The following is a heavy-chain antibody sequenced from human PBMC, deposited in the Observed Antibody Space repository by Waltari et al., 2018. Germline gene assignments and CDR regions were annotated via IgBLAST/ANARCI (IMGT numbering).Heavy chain of an antibody. D-gene: IGHD6-19*01. CDR1: GYTFTGYY. CDR2: INPNSGGT. CDR3: ARVLYSSGKFYGMDV. Sequence: QVQLVQSGAEVKKPGASVKVSCKASGYTFTGYYMHWVRQAPGQGLEWMGGINPNSGGTNYGKKFQGWAPMTSDTSISTAYMELSRLRSDDTAVYYCARVLYSSGKFYGMDVWGQGTTVTVSS. V-gene: IGHV1-2*04. J-gene: IGHJ6*02.